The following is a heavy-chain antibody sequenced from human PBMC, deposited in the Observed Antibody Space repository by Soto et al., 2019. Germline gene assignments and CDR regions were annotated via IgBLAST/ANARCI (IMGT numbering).Heavy chain of an antibody. D-gene: IGHD2-21*02. CDR3: ARSAVVVTAPPYYYYYYGMDV. CDR1: GGSISSGGYY. Sequence: QVQLQESGPGLVKPSQTLSLTCTVSGGSISSGGYYWSWIRQHPGKGLEWIGYIYYSGSTYYNPSLKSRVTTSVDTSKNEFSLKLSSVTAADTAVYYCARSAVVVTAPPYYYYYYGMDVWGQGTTFTVTS. J-gene: IGHJ6*02. CDR2: IYYSGST. V-gene: IGHV4-31*03.